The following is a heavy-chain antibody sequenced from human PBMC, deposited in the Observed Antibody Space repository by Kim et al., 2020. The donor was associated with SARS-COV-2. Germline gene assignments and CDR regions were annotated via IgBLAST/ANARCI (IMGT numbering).Heavy chain of an antibody. CDR3: ARVPGVRGVHNWFDP. CDR2: INSDGSST. CDR1: GFTFSSYW. J-gene: IGHJ5*02. D-gene: IGHD3-10*01. Sequence: GGSLRLSCAASGFTFSSYWMHWVRQAPGKGLAWVSRINSDGSSTSYADSVKGRFTISRDNAKNTLYLQMNSLRAEDTAVYYCARVPGVRGVHNWFDPWGQGTLVTVSS. V-gene: IGHV3-74*01.